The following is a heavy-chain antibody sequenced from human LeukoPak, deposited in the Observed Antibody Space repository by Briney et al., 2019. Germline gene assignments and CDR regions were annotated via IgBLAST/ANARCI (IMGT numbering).Heavy chain of an antibody. J-gene: IGHJ4*02. D-gene: IGHD3-22*01. CDR3: AKEGDYYDSSGYYTQEPSRIDY. CDR1: GFTFSNYA. V-gene: IGHV3-23*01. Sequence: GGSLRLSCAASGFTFSNYAMYWVRQAPGKGLEWVSAISDSGGSTYYADSVKGRFTISRDNSKNTLYLQMNSLRAEDTAVYYCAKEGDYYDSSGYYTQEPSRIDYWGQGTLVTVSS. CDR2: ISDSGGST.